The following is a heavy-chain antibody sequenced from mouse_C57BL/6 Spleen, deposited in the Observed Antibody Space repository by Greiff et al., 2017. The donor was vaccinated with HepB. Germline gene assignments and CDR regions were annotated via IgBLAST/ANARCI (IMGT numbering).Heavy chain of an antibody. D-gene: IGHD1-1*01. V-gene: IGHV1-66*01. CDR1: GYSFTSYY. CDR2: IYPGSGNT. CDR3: ARGRSSYDDY. J-gene: IGHJ2*01. Sequence: QVQLKQSGPELVKPGASVKISCKASGYSFTSYYIHWVKQRPGQGLEWIGWIYPGSGNTKYNEKFKGKATLTADTSSSTAYMQLSSLTSEDSAVYYCARGRSSYDDYWGQGTTLTVSS.